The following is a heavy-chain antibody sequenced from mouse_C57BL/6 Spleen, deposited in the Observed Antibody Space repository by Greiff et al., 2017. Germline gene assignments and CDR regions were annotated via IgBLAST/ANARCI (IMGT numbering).Heavy chain of an antibody. J-gene: IGHJ2*01. CDR1: GYTFTDYN. V-gene: IGHV1-22*01. D-gene: IGHD1-1*01. CDR3: ARYTTVIATYDY. Sequence: VQLQQSGPELVKPGASVKMSCKASGYTFTDYNMHWVKQSHGKSLEWIGYINPNNGGTSYNQKFKGKATLTVNKSSSTAYMELRSLTSEDSAVYYCARYTTVIATYDYWGQGTTLTVSS. CDR2: INPNNGGT.